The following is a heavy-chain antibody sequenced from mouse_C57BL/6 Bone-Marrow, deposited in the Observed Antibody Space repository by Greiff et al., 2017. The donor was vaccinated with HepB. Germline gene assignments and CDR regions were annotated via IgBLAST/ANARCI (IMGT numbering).Heavy chain of an antibody. CDR1: GFTFSDYY. CDR2: ISNGGGST. J-gene: IGHJ3*01. V-gene: IGHV5-12*01. CDR3: ARQNYYGSSYGPLAY. Sequence: EVQLVESGGGLVQPGGSLKLSCAASGFTFSDYYMYWVRQTPEKRLEWVAYISNGGGSTYYPDTVKGRFTISRDNAKNTLYLQMSRLKSEDTAMYYCARQNYYGSSYGPLAYWGQGTLVTVSA. D-gene: IGHD1-1*01.